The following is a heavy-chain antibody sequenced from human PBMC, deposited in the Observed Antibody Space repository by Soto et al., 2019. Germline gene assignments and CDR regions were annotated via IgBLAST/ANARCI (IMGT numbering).Heavy chain of an antibody. CDR2: ILYDGSDK. Sequence: GGSLRLSCAASGFTFSTYAMHWLRQAPGRGLEWVATILYDGSDKYYADFVKGRFAISRENSKNTLFLQMNSLRPEDTAVYYCARDLMGATDYWGQGTQVTVSS. D-gene: IGHD1-26*01. J-gene: IGHJ4*02. CDR1: GFTFSTYA. V-gene: IGHV3-30*09. CDR3: ARDLMGATDY.